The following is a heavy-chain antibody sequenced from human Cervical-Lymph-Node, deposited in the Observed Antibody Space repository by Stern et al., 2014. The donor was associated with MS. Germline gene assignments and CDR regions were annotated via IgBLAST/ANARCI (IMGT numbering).Heavy chain of an antibody. CDR3: AHARRDGYNLAFDF. D-gene: IGHD5-24*01. J-gene: IGHJ3*01. CDR2: IYWDDDK. Sequence: QITLKESGPTLVRPTQTLTLTCAFSGFSLSTSGVGVGWIRQPPGKALEWLAIIYWDDDKRYRPSLRSRLTITKDTSKNQVVLTMTNMDPVDTATYYCAHARRDGYNLAFDFWGQGTMVTVSS. CDR1: GFSLSTSGVG. V-gene: IGHV2-5*02.